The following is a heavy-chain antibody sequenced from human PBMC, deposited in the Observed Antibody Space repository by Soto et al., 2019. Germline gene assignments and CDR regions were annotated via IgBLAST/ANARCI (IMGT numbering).Heavy chain of an antibody. CDR2: ISAYNGNT. CDR1: GYTFTSYG. J-gene: IGHJ4*02. D-gene: IGHD1-20*01. V-gene: IGHV1-18*01. Sequence: QVQLVQSGAEVKKPGASVKVSCKASGYTFTSYGISWVRQAPGQGLEWMGWISAYNGNTNYAQKLQGRVTMTTDTSTIIAYLELRSVTRADTAAYCWARGGGRYDPAAHRGQGTLVTVS. CDR3: ARGGGRYDPAAH.